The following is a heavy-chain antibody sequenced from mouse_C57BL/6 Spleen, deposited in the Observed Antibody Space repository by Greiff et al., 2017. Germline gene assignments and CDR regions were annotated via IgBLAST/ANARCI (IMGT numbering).Heavy chain of an antibody. V-gene: IGHV3-6*01. CDR2: ISYDGSN. CDR3: ARDYGSSWAWFAY. J-gene: IGHJ3*01. D-gene: IGHD1-1*01. Sequence: EVQRVESGPGLVKPSQSLSLTCSVTGYSITSGYYWNWLRQFPGNKLEWMGYISYDGSNNYNPSLKNRISITRDTSKNQFFLKLNSVTTEDTATYYCARDYGSSWAWFAYWGQGTLVTVSA. CDR1: GYSITSGYY.